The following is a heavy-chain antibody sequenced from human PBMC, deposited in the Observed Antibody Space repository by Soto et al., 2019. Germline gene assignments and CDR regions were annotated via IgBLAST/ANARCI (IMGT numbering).Heavy chain of an antibody. CDR1: GYTFTSYG. Sequence: ASVKVSCKASGYTFTSYGISWVRQAPGEGLEWMGWISAYNGNTNYAQKLQGRVTMTTDTSTSTAYMELRSLRSDDTAVYYGARVEPQLGPHSFCYGMDNGGQGTTVNASS. D-gene: IGHD2-2*01. CDR3: ARVEPQLGPHSFCYGMDN. CDR2: ISAYNGNT. J-gene: IGHJ6*02. V-gene: IGHV1-18*01.